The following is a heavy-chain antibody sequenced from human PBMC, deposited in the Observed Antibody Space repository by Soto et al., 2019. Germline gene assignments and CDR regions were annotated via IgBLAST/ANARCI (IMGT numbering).Heavy chain of an antibody. D-gene: IGHD6-13*01. V-gene: IGHV3-23*01. CDR2: ISGSGGST. CDR3: AKESAASSSWYYYYYYGMDV. Sequence: GGSLRLSCAASGFTFSSYAMSWVRQAPGKGLEWVSGISGSGGSTYYADSVKGRFTISRDNSKNTLYLPMNSLRAEDTAVYYCAKESAASSSWYYYYYYGMDVWGQGTTVTVSS. J-gene: IGHJ6*02. CDR1: GFTFSSYA.